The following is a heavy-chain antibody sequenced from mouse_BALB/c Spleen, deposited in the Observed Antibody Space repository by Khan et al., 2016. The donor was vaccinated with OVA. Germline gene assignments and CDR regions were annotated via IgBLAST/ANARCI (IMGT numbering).Heavy chain of an antibody. V-gene: IGHV9-1*02. Sequence: QIQLVQSGPELKKPGETVKISCKASGYTFTNYGMNWVKQAPGKGLKWMGWINTYTGEPTYTDDFKGRFAFSLDTSASTAYLQINNLKIEDMATYFCARGASYWYLDVWGAGTTVTVSS. CDR1: GYTFTNYG. J-gene: IGHJ1*01. CDR2: INTYTGEP. CDR3: ARGASYWYLDV.